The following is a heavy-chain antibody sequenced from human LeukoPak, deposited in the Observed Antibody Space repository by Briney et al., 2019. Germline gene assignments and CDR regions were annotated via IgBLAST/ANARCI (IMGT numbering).Heavy chain of an antibody. CDR3: ARDQGYSNTCYDC. Sequence: PGGSLRLSCAASGFTFSSHEMNWVRQAPGTGLEWVAVIWSDGNSKYYADSVKGRFTISRDNSKNTLYLQMNSLRAEDTAVYYCARDQGYSNTCYDCWGQGTLVTVSS. D-gene: IGHD6-13*01. J-gene: IGHJ4*02. CDR2: IWSDGNSK. CDR1: GFTFSSHE. V-gene: IGHV3-33*08.